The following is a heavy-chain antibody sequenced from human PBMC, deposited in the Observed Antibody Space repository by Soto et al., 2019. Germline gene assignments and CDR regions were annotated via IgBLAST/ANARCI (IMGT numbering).Heavy chain of an antibody. Sequence: GAAVNVSCKASGYTFTGHYIHWVRQAPEQGPEWMGEIGPESGATRYAQKFQGRVTMSRDTSITTVYMELNNLSPDDTAVYYCGRGRSGQLVVFYWGQGTLVTVSS. CDR2: IGPESGAT. V-gene: IGHV1-2*02. J-gene: IGHJ4*02. D-gene: IGHD1-26*01. CDR3: GRGRSGQLVVFY. CDR1: GYTFTGHY.